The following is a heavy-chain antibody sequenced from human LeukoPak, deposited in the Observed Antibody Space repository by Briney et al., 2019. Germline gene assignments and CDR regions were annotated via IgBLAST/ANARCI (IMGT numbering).Heavy chain of an antibody. Sequence: ASVKVSCKASGYTFTGYYMHWVRQAPGQGLEWMGRINPNSGGTNYAQKFQGRVTMTRDTSLSTAYMELSRLRSDDTAVYYCARVKYILGGDYWGQGTLVTVSS. CDR2: INPNSGGT. CDR3: ARVKYILGGDY. CDR1: GYTFTGYY. V-gene: IGHV1-2*06. J-gene: IGHJ4*02. D-gene: IGHD3-16*01.